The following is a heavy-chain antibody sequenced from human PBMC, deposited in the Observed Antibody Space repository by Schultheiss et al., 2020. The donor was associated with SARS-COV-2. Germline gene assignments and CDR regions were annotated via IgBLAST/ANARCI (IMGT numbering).Heavy chain of an antibody. CDR3: ARTRGASLLFDY. CDR1: RYSFTSYW. Sequence: GGSLRLSCKGSRYSFTSYWIGWVRQMPGKGLEWMGIIYPGDSDTRYSPSFQGQVTISADKSISTAYLQWSSLKASDTAMYYCARTRGASLLFDYWGQGTLVTVSS. CDR2: IYPGDSDT. D-gene: IGHD3-10*01. V-gene: IGHV5-51*01. J-gene: IGHJ4*02.